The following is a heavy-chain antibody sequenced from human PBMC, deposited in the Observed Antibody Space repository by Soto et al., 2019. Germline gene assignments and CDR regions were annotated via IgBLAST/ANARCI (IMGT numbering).Heavy chain of an antibody. V-gene: IGHV4-30-4*01. D-gene: IGHD2-8*01. CDR2: IYYSGST. Sequence: SETLSLTCTVSGGTISSGDYYWSWIRQPQGKGLEWIGYIYYSGSTYYNPSLKSRVTISVDTSKNQFSLKLSSVTAADTAVYYCAISFYYSNGVYYTLYDSCGQGTLVPVSS. CDR3: AISFYYSNGVYYTLYDS. CDR1: GGTISSGDYY. J-gene: IGHJ5*01.